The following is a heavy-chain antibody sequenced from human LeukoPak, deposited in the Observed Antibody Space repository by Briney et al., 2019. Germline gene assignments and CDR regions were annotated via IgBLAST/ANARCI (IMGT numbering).Heavy chain of an antibody. CDR3: ARRYCGGDCWVDY. J-gene: IGHJ4*02. V-gene: IGHV5-51*01. CDR2: IYPGDSDT. D-gene: IGHD2-21*02. Sequence: GESLKISCKGSGYSFSSYWIGWVRQMPGKGLECMGIIYPGDSDTTYSPSFQGQVTISADKSISTAYLQWSSLKASDTAMYYCARRYCGGDCWVDYWGQGTLVTVSS. CDR1: GYSFSSYW.